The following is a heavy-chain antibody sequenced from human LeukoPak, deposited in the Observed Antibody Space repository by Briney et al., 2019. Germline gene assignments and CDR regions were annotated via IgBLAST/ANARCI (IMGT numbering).Heavy chain of an antibody. CDR1: GYTFTSYA. D-gene: IGHD3-10*02. J-gene: IGHJ4*02. V-gene: IGHV1-3*01. CDR3: ARDRRVLGSSDY. CDR2: INAGNGNT. Sequence: RASVKVSCKASGYTFTSYAMHWVRQAPGQRLEWMGWINAGNGNTKYSQKFQGRVTITRDTSASTAYMELSSLRSDDTAVYYCARDRRVLGSSDYWGQGTLVIVSS.